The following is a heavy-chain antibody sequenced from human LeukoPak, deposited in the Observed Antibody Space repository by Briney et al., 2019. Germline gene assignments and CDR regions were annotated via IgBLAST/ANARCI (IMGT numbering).Heavy chain of an antibody. D-gene: IGHD2-21*01. Sequence: SETLSLTCTVSGGSISSGGYYWSWLRQPAGKGLEWIGRIYTSGSTNYNPSLKSRVTISVDTSKNQFSLKLSSVTAADAAVYYCAREDCGGDCYFYYYYYMDVWGKGTTVTVSS. CDR2: IYTSGST. V-gene: IGHV4-61*02. CDR1: GGSISSGGYY. CDR3: AREDCGGDCYFYYYYYMDV. J-gene: IGHJ6*03.